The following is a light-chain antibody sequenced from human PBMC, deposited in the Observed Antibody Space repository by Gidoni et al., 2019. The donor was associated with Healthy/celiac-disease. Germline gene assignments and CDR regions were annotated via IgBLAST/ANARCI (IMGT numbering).Light chain of an antibody. CDR3: QQYGSSLSIT. CDR2: GAS. Sequence: EIVLTQSPGTLSLSPGERATRSCRASQSVSSSYLAWYQQKPGQAPRLLIYGASSRATGIPDRFSGSGSGTDFTLTISRLEPEDFAVYYCQQYGSSLSITFGQGTRLEIK. J-gene: IGKJ5*01. CDR1: QSVSSSY. V-gene: IGKV3-20*01.